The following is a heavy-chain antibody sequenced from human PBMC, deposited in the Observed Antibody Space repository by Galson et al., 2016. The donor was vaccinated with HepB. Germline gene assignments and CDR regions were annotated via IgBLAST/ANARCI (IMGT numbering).Heavy chain of an antibody. CDR2: VNQDGSEK. CDR3: AASVVAAGGTRYFQY. J-gene: IGHJ1*01. Sequence: SLRLSCAASGFAFTTFWMNWVRQTPENGLEWVANVNQDGSEKYYVDSVRGRFTISRDNAENSLHLQMNSLRAEDTAVYYCAASVVAAGGTRYFQYWGQGTLVTVSS. D-gene: IGHD2-15*01. V-gene: IGHV3-7*03. CDR1: GFAFTTFW.